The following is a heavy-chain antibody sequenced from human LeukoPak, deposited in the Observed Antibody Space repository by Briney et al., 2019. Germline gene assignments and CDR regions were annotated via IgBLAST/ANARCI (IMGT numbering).Heavy chain of an antibody. D-gene: IGHD4-23*01. CDR2: INHSGST. CDR3: ARSVDGGNSPFDY. Sequence: NTSETLSLTCAVYGGSFSGYYWSWIRQPPGKGLEWIGEINHSGSTNYNPSLKSRVTMSVDTSKNQFSLKLSSVTAVDTAVYYCARSVDGGNSPFDYWGRGTLVTVSS. CDR1: GGSFSGYY. V-gene: IGHV4-34*01. J-gene: IGHJ4*02.